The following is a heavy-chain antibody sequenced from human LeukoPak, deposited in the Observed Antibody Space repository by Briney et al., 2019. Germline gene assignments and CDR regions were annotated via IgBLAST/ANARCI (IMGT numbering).Heavy chain of an antibody. CDR2: IYYSGST. CDR3: ARVSSLQTPPFVFYYCYYYMDV. J-gene: IGHJ6*03. CDR1: GYSISSGYY. D-gene: IGHD6-19*01. V-gene: IGHV4-61*01. Sequence: PSETLSLTCPVSGYSISSGYYWSWIRQPPGKGLEWIGYIYYSGSTNYNPSLKSRVTISVDTSKNQFSLKLSSVTAADTAVYYCARVSSLQTPPFVFYYCYYYMDVWGKGTTVTVSS.